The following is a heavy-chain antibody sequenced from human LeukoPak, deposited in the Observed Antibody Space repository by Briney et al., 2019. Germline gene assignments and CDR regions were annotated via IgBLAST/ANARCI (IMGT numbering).Heavy chain of an antibody. CDR1: GFTFSSYE. V-gene: IGHV3-48*03. CDR2: ISSSGSTI. J-gene: IGHJ3*02. CDR3: ARSGMVRGARAFDI. Sequence: GRSLRLSCVASGFTFSSYEMNWVRQAPGKGLEWVSYISSSGSTIYYADSVKGRFTISRDNAKNSLYLQMNSLRAEDTAVHYCARSGMVRGARAFDIWGQGTMVTVSS. D-gene: IGHD3-10*01.